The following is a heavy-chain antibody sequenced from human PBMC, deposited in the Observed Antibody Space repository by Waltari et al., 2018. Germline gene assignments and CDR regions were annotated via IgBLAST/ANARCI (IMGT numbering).Heavy chain of an antibody. V-gene: IGHV1-2*02. CDR1: GYTFSDYF. J-gene: IGHJ5*02. Sequence: QGQLVQSGAEVKKPGASVKVSCRASGYTFSDYFIHWVRQAPGQGLGWVGWMSYNSGGTKYAGTCEGRVSMTRDTSIATVYMELTGLTSDDTAIYYCARDLNTRGVIDPWGQGSLVTVSS. D-gene: IGHD2-2*01. CDR2: MSYNSGGT. CDR3: ARDLNTRGVIDP.